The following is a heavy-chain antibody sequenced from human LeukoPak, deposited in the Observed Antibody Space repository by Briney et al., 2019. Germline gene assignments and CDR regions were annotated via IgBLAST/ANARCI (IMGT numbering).Heavy chain of an antibody. CDR3: ARVPRDRFLGWLQGMDV. CDR1: GGTFSSYA. CDR2: IIPIFGTA. Sequence: ASVKVSCKASGGTFSSYAISWVRQAPGQGLEWMGGIIPIFGTANYAQKFQGRVTITADESTSTAYMELSSLRSEDTAVYYCARVPRDRFLGWLQGMDVWGQGTTVTVSS. V-gene: IGHV1-69*01. J-gene: IGHJ6*02. D-gene: IGHD3-3*01.